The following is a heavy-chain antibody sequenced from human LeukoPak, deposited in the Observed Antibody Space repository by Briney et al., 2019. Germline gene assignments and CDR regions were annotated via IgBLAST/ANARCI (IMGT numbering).Heavy chain of an antibody. Sequence: ASVKVSCKASGYTFTGYYMHWVRQAPGQGLEWMGWINPNSGDTNYAQKFQGRVTMTRDTSISTAYMELSRLRSDDTAVYYCARDLSSGWLMTDYWGQGTLVTVSS. CDR2: INPNSGDT. V-gene: IGHV1-2*02. CDR3: ARDLSSGWLMTDY. CDR1: GYTFTGYY. D-gene: IGHD6-19*01. J-gene: IGHJ4*02.